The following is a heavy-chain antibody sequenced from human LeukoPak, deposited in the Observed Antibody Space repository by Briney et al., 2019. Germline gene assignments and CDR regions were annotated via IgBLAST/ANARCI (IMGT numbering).Heavy chain of an antibody. J-gene: IGHJ3*02. Sequence: SETLSLTCTVSGGSISSYYWSWIRQPPGKGLEWIGYIYYRGSINYNPSLKSRVTISVDTSKNQFSLKLSSVTAADTAVYYCARQPMPRAFDIWGQGTMVTVSS. CDR1: GGSISSYY. CDR3: ARQPMPRAFDI. D-gene: IGHD2-2*01. CDR2: IYYRGSI. V-gene: IGHV4-59*01.